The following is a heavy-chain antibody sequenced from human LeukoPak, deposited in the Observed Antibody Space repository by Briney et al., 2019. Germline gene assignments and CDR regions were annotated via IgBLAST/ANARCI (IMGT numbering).Heavy chain of an antibody. CDR3: ARSSRIYCSSTSCHSGAFDI. J-gene: IGHJ3*02. D-gene: IGHD2-2*01. V-gene: IGHV3-11*04. CDR1: GFSFSDYY. CDR2: IGSTI. Sequence: GGSLRLSCVASGFSFSDYYMSWIRQAPGKGLEWVSYIGSTIYYADSVKGRFTISRDDSKNTLYLQRNSLRAEDTAVYYCARSSRIYCSSTSCHSGAFDIWGQGTMVTVSS.